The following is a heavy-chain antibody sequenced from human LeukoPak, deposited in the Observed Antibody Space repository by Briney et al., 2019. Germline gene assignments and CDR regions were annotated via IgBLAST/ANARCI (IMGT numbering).Heavy chain of an antibody. Sequence: GGSLRLSCAASGITFSNYAMSWVRQAPGKGLEWVSVISGSGGATFYADSVKGRFTISRDNSKNTLCLQMNSLRAEDTAVYFCAIMDGHCSGGHCYKYFDYWGQGTLVTVSS. V-gene: IGHV3-23*01. CDR1: GITFSNYA. J-gene: IGHJ4*02. D-gene: IGHD2-21*01. CDR3: AIMDGHCSGGHCYKYFDY. CDR2: ISGSGGAT.